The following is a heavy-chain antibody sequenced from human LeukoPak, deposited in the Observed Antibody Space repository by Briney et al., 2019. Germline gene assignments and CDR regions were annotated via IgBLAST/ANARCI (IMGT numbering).Heavy chain of an antibody. Sequence: GGSLRLSCAASGFTFSSDAMSWVRQAPGKGLEWVSAICGRGGSTYYADSVKGRFTISRDNAKNSLYLPMNSLRAEDTAVYYCARDSGSSSWYPYYFDYWGQGTLVTVSS. D-gene: IGHD6-13*01. CDR3: ARDSGSSSWYPYYFDY. CDR2: ICGRGGST. V-gene: IGHV3-23*01. J-gene: IGHJ4*02. CDR1: GFTFSSDA.